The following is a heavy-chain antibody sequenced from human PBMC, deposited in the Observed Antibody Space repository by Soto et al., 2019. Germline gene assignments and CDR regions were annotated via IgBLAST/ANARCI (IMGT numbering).Heavy chain of an antibody. Sequence: QVQLQESGPGLVKPSQTLSLTCTVSGGSISSGGYYWSWIRQHPGKGLEWIGYVYYRGSTFYNPSLQSRVTISVDTSKNQFSLKLSSVTAADTAVYYCVREEFRRKVGATTAYYYGMDVWGQGTTVTVSS. V-gene: IGHV4-31*03. CDR2: VYYRGST. CDR3: VREEFRRKVGATTAYYYGMDV. J-gene: IGHJ6*02. CDR1: GGSISSGGYY. D-gene: IGHD1-26*01.